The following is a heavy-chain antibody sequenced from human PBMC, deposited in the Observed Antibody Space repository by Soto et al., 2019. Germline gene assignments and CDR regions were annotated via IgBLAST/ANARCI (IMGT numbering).Heavy chain of an antibody. Sequence: LRLSCAASGFTFTRYSMNWVRQAPGKGLEWASSISSTTNYIYYGDSMKGRFTISRDNAKNSLYLEMNSLRAEDTAVYYCARESEDLTSNFDYWGQGTLVTVSS. CDR1: GFTFTRYS. CDR3: ARESEDLTSNFDY. CDR2: ISSTTNYI. J-gene: IGHJ4*02. V-gene: IGHV3-21*06.